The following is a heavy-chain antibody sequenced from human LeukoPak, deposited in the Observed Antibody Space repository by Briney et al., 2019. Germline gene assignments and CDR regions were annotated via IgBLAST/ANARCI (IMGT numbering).Heavy chain of an antibody. J-gene: IGHJ4*02. CDR3: AKDKGGSYPILDY. V-gene: IGHV3-30*07. CDR1: GFTFSSYA. CDR2: ISYDGSNK. Sequence: PGGSLRLSCAASGFTFSSYAMHWVRQAPGKGLEWVAVISYDGSNKYYADSVKGRFTISRDNSKNTLYLQMNSLRAEDTAVYYCAKDKGGSYPILDYWGQGTLVTVSS. D-gene: IGHD1-26*01.